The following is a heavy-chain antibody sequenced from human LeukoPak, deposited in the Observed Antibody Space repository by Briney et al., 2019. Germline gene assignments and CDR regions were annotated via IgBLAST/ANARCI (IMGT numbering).Heavy chain of an antibody. Sequence: SETLSLTCAVYGGSLSSYFWSWLRQPPGKALEWIGYIYYAGNTKYSPSLKGRVTISVDTSKNQFSLRLSSVTAADTAVYYCARHVSVTPWYFDLWGRGTLVTVSS. J-gene: IGHJ2*01. V-gene: IGHV4-59*08. CDR3: ARHVSVTPWYFDL. CDR1: GGSLSSYF. D-gene: IGHD4-17*01. CDR2: IYYAGNT.